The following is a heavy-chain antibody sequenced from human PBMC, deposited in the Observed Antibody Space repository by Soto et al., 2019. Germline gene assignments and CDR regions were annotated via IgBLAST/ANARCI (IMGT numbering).Heavy chain of an antibody. Sequence: QVQLVDSGGGVVQPGRSLRLSCAASGFTFTTYGMHWVRRAPGKGLEWVAVISYDGSHAYYADSVKGRFTISRDNSKTPLYLQINSLRAEDTAVYYCAKERTYRVASGFHYWGRGTLVTGSS. CDR1: GFTFTTYG. V-gene: IGHV3-30*18. D-gene: IGHD3-16*02. CDR3: AKERTYRVASGFHY. CDR2: ISYDGSHA. J-gene: IGHJ4*02.